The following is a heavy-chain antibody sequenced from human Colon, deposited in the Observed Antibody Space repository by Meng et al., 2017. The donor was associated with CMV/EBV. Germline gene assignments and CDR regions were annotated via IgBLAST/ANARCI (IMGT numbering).Heavy chain of an antibody. V-gene: IGHV5-51*01. D-gene: IGHD6-19*01. J-gene: IGHJ4*02. CDR3: TTGRYSSGWYESDF. CDR1: AYSFTGYW. CDR2: IYSGDSHT. Sequence: GESLKISCTGSAYSFTGYWIGWVRQMPGKGLEWMGIIYSGDSHTIYSPSFQGQVTISADKSITTAYLQWTSLKASDTAMYYCTTGRYSSGWYESDFWGQGTLVTVSS.